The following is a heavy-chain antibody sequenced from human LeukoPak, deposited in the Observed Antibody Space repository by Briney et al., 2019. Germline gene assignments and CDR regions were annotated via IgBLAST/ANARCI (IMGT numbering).Heavy chain of an antibody. Sequence: SETLSLTCTVSGGSIISYYWSWIRQPAGKGLEWIGRIYTSGSTNYNPSLKSRVTMSIGTSKNQFSLKLTSVTAADTAVYYCAGVSRFLEWPDYWGQGTLVTVSS. CDR3: AGVSRFLEWPDY. J-gene: IGHJ4*02. V-gene: IGHV4-4*07. CDR2: IYTSGST. D-gene: IGHD3-3*01. CDR1: GGSIISYY.